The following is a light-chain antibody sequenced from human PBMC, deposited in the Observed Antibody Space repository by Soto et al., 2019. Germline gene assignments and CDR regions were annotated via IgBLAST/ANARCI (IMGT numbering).Light chain of an antibody. CDR2: AAS. Sequence: DIQMTQSPSSLSASVGDRVTITCRASQSISNDLYWYQQKPGKAPKRLIYAASSLQGGFPSRFSGSGSGKDFTLTISGLQPEDSATYYCQQSYNTPPYTFGQGTRLEIK. CDR1: QSISND. J-gene: IGKJ2*01. CDR3: QQSYNTPPYT. V-gene: IGKV1-39*01.